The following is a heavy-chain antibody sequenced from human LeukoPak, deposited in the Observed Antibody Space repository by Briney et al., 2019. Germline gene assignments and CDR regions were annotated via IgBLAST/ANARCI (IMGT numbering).Heavy chain of an antibody. V-gene: IGHV1-46*01. Sequence: ASVKVSCKASGYTFTIYYMHWVRQAPGQGLEWMGIINPSGGSTSYAQKFQGRVAMTRDTSTSTVYMELNSLRSDDTAVYYCARGQTLGAYDIVTGWPYGMDVWGNGTTVTVSS. CDR3: ARGQTLGAYDIVTGWPYGMDV. J-gene: IGHJ6*04. D-gene: IGHD3-9*01. CDR2: INPSGGST. CDR1: GYTFTIYY.